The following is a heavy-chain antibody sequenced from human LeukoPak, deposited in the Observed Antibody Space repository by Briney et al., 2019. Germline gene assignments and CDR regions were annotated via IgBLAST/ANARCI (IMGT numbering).Heavy chain of an antibody. J-gene: IGHJ4*02. Sequence: SVKVSCMASGFTFTSSAMQGLRQARVQRLEWIGWIDVGSGNTNYAQKFQERVTITRDMSTSTAYMELSSLRSEYTAVYYCAAGYSYGALNWGQGTLVTVSS. D-gene: IGHD5-18*01. CDR3: AAGYSYGALN. CDR2: IDVGSGNT. CDR1: GFTFTSSA. V-gene: IGHV1-58*02.